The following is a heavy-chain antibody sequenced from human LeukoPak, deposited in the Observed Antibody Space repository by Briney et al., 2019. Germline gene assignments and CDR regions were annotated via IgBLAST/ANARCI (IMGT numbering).Heavy chain of an antibody. CDR2: IKQDGSEK. CDR3: ATPLDYYDSSGYHQGGD. CDR1: GFTFSRYW. J-gene: IGHJ4*02. Sequence: QPGGSLRLSCAASGFTFSRYWMTWVRKAPGKGLEWVANIKQDGSEKYYADSVKGRFTISRDNAKNSLYLQMNSLRAEDTAVYYCATPLDYYDSSGYHQGGDWGQGTLVTVSS. V-gene: IGHV3-7*03. D-gene: IGHD3-22*01.